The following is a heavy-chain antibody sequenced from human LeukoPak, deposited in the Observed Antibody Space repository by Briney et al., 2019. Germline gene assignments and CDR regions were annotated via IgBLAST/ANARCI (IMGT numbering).Heavy chain of an antibody. J-gene: IGHJ6*02. Sequence: GGSLRLSCAASGFTFSSYWMSWVRQALGKGLEWVANIKQDGSEKYYVDSVKGRFTISRDNAKNSLYLQMNSLRAEDTAVYYCATSNMIRGMDVWGQGTTVTVSS. CDR2: IKQDGSEK. CDR3: ATSNMIRGMDV. D-gene: IGHD3-22*01. V-gene: IGHV3-7*01. CDR1: GFTFSSYW.